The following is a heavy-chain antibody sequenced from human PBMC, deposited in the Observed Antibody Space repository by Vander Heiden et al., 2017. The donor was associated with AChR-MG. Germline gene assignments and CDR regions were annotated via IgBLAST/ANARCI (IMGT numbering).Heavy chain of an antibody. D-gene: IGHD3-10*01. CDR3: AAPHSPEIRGSAY. J-gene: IGHJ4*02. Sequence: EVQLVESGGGSVQPGGSLRLSCAASGFTFSNYWMNWVRQAPGKGLEWVANIKQDGSEKDYVDSVKSRFTISRDNAKNSLFLEMNSLRAEDTAVYFCAAPHSPEIRGSAYWGQGTLVTVSS. CDR1: GFTFSNYW. CDR2: IKQDGSEK. V-gene: IGHV3-7*03.